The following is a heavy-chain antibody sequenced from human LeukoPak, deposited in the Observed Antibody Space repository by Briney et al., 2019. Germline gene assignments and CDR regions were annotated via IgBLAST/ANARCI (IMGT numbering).Heavy chain of an antibody. J-gene: IGHJ5*02. CDR3: AREGTTGKFDWFDP. Sequence: ASVKVSCKASGYISIDYNMHWVRQAPGQGLEWMEWITPNSGGTNYAQKFQGRVTMTRDTSISTAYMELIRLRSDDTAMYYCAREGTTGKFDWFDPWGQGTLVTVSS. CDR2: ITPNSGGT. V-gene: IGHV1-2*02. CDR1: GYISIDYN. D-gene: IGHD1-1*01.